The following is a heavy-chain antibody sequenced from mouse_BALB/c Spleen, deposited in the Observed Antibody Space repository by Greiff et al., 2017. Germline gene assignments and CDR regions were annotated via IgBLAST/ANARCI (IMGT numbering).Heavy chain of an antibody. CDR1: GFTFSSYA. CDR3: ARDGNYFFYAMDY. J-gene: IGHJ4*01. V-gene: IGHV5-6-5*01. Sequence: EVNLVESGGGLVKPGGSLKLSCAASGFTFSSYAMSWVRQTPEKRLEWVASISSGGSTYYPDSVKGRFTISRDNARNILYLQMSSLRSEDTAMYYCARDGNYFFYAMDYWGQGTSVTVSS. CDR2: ISSGGST. D-gene: IGHD2-1*01.